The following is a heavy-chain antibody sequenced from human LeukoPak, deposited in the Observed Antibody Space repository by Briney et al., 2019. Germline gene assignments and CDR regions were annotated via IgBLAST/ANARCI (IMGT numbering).Heavy chain of an antibody. V-gene: IGHV3-48*02. CDR2: ITSSSTI. CDR3: ARRFDS. Sequence: GGSLRLSCAASGFTFSSYAMNWVRQAPGKGLEWVSHITSSSTIYYADSVKGRFTISRDNAKNSLYLQMNSLRDEDTAVYYCARRFDSWGQGTLVTVSS. J-gene: IGHJ4*02. CDR1: GFTFSSYA.